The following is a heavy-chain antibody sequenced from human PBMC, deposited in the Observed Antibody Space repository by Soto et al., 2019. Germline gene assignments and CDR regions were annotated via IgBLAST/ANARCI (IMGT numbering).Heavy chain of an antibody. D-gene: IGHD1-26*01. CDR3: ARSPYSVSYLAYFDY. Sequence: QVQLVESGGGVVQPGRSLRLSCAASGFTFSSYGMHWVRQAPGKGLEWVAVISYDGSNKYYADSVKGRFTISRDNSKNTLYLQMNSLRAEDTAVYYCARSPYSVSYLAYFDYGGQGTRVTVSS. J-gene: IGHJ4*02. CDR2: ISYDGSNK. V-gene: IGHV3-30*03. CDR1: GFTFSSYG.